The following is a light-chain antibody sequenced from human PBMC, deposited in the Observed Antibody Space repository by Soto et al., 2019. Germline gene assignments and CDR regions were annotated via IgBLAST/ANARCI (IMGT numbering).Light chain of an antibody. V-gene: IGKV3-20*01. J-gene: IGKJ4*01. Sequence: EIVLTQSPDTLSLSPGERATLSCRASQSVRSNYLAWYQQKPGQAPRFLIYDASSRATGIPDRFSGSGSGTDFPLTISRLEPEDFAVYYCQQYCSSPLTFGGVTKVEIK. CDR3: QQYCSSPLT. CDR2: DAS. CDR1: QSVRSNY.